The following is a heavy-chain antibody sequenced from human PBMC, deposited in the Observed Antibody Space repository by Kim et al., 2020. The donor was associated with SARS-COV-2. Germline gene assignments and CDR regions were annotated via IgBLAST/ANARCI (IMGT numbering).Heavy chain of an antibody. CDR2: ISSSSSYI. V-gene: IGHV3-21*01. CDR1: GFTFSSYS. D-gene: IGHD6-19*01. CDR3: ARDRGSGWYLGDY. J-gene: IGHJ4*02. Sequence: GGSLRLSCAASGFTFSSYSMNWVRQAPGKGLEWVSSISSSSSYIYYADSVKGRFTISRDNAKNSLYLQMNSLRAEDTAVYYCARDRGSGWYLGDYWGQGNLVTVSS.